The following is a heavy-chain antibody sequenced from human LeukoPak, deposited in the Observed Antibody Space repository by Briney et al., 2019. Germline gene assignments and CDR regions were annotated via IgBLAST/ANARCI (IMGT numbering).Heavy chain of an antibody. CDR1: GYTLTELS. D-gene: IGHD2-8*01. J-gene: IGHJ5*02. CDR3: ATEGYCTNGVCYNNWFDP. V-gene: IGHV1-24*01. CDR2: FDPEDGGT. Sequence: GASVKVSCKVSGYTLTELSMHWVRQAPGKGLEWMGGFDPEDGGTIYAQKFQGRVTMTEDTSTDTAYMELSSLRSEDTAVYYCATEGYCTNGVCYNNWFDPWGQGTLVTVSS.